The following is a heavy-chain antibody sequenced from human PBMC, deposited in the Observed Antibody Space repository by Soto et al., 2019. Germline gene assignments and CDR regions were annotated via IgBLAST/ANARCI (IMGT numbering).Heavy chain of an antibody. CDR3: AENGAYDLDS. V-gene: IGHV4-4*02. J-gene: IGHJ4*02. D-gene: IGHD4-17*01. CDR2: IHHSGST. Sequence: QVQLQESGPGLVKPSGTLSLTCDVSGGSVSRDNWWSWVRQPPGKGLEWIGEIHHSGSTNYSPSLKSRVTISIDKSKNQFSLKLTSVTAADTAEYYCAENGAYDLDSWGQGTLVTVSS. CDR1: GGSVSRDNW.